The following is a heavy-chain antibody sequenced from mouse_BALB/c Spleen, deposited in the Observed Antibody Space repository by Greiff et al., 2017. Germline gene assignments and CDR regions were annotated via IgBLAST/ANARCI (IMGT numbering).Heavy chain of an antibody. D-gene: IGHD2-4*01. Sequence: VQLQESGAELAKPGASVKMSCKASGYTFTSYWMHWVKQRPGQGLEWIGYINPSTGYTEYNQKFKDKATLTADKSSSTAYMQLSSLTSEDSAVYYCARDMITGVDYWGQGTTLTVSS. J-gene: IGHJ2*01. CDR2: INPSTGYT. CDR3: ARDMITGVDY. CDR1: GYTFTSYW. V-gene: IGHV1-7*01.